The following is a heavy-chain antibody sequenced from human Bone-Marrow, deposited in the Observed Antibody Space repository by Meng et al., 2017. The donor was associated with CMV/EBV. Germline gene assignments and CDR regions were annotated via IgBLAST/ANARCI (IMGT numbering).Heavy chain of an antibody. CDR3: ARGAGENTYYYDSSGSTYYYYYGMNV. CDR2: ISAYNGNT. Sequence: ASVKVSCKASGYTFTSYGISWVRQAPGQGLEWMGWISAYNGNTNYAQKLQGRVTMTTDTSTSTAYMELSSLRSEDTAVYYCARGAGENTYYYDSSGSTYYYYYGMNVWGQGTTVTVSS. J-gene: IGHJ6*02. D-gene: IGHD3-22*01. V-gene: IGHV1-18*01. CDR1: GYTFTSYG.